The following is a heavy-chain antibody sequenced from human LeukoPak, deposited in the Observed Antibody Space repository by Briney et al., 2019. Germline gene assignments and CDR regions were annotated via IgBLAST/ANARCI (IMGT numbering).Heavy chain of an antibody. J-gene: IGHJ4*02. V-gene: IGHV3-7*01. Sequence: PGGSLRLSCAASGFTFSNHWMTWVRQAPGKGLEWVAKIREDGSDKYYVDSVKGRFTISRDNAKDSLYLQMNSLRAEDTAVYYCARGASLYNWGQGTLVTVSS. CDR2: IREDGSDK. CDR3: ARGASLYN. D-gene: IGHD2-8*01. CDR1: GFTFSNHW.